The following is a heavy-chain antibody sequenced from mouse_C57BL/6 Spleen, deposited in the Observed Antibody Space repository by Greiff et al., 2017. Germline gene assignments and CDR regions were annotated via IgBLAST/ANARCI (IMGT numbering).Heavy chain of an antibody. V-gene: IGHV1-80*01. J-gene: IGHJ1*03. CDR3: ARRGSYWYFEV. Sequence: QVQLQQSGAELVKPGASVKISCKASGYAFSSYWMNWVKQRPGKGLEWIGQIYPGVGDTNYNGKFTGKATLTADKSSSTAYMQLCSLTSADSAVYFSARRGSYWYFEVWGTGTTVTVSS. CDR2: IYPGVGDT. CDR1: GYAFSSYW.